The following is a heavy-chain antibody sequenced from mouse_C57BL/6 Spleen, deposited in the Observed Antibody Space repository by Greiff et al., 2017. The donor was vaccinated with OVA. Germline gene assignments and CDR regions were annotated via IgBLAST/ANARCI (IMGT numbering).Heavy chain of an antibody. Sequence: EVKLVESGGGLVKPGGSLKLSCAASGFTFSDYGMHWVRRAPEKGLEWVAYISSGSSTIYYADTVKGRFTISRDNAKNTLFLQMTSLRSEDTAMYYCARTGSNYLYYAMDYWGQGTSVTVSS. CDR1: GFTFSDYG. V-gene: IGHV5-17*01. J-gene: IGHJ4*01. CDR3: ARTGSNYLYYAMDY. D-gene: IGHD2-5*01. CDR2: ISSGSSTI.